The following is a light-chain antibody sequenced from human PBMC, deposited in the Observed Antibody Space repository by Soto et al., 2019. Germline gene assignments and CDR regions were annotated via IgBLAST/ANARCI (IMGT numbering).Light chain of an antibody. CDR1: QRVSSRY. Sequence: IVLTQSPGTLSLSPGDGATLSCRASQRVSSRYLAWYQQKPGQAPRLLIYGASDRTTGTPDRFSDSGSGTDFTLTIGRLEPEDFAMYYCQQYSDSPPTFGQGTKVEIK. J-gene: IGKJ1*01. CDR2: GAS. V-gene: IGKV3-20*01. CDR3: QQYSDSPPT.